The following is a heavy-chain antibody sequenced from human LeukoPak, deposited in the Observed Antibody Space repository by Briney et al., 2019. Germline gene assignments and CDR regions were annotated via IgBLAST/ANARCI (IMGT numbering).Heavy chain of an antibody. J-gene: IGHJ4*02. Sequence: GGSLRLSCAASGFTFSSYGMSWVRQAPGKGLEWVTFIQYDGSNKYYADSVKGRFTISRDNSKNTVYLQMNSLRTEDTAVYYCARSLTMVRAYDYWGQGTLVTVSS. CDR2: IQYDGSNK. CDR1: GFTFSSYG. V-gene: IGHV3-30*02. D-gene: IGHD3-10*01. CDR3: ARSLTMVRAYDY.